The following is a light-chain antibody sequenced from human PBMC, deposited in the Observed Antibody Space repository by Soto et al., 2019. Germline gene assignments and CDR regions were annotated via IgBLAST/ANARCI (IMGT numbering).Light chain of an antibody. J-gene: IGKJ1*01. Sequence: DIQMTQSPSSLSASVGDRVTITCRASQSISSYLNWYQQKPGKAPKLLIYAASSLQSGVPSRFSGSGSVTDFTLTISSLQPEDFATYYCQQSYGTPPTFGQGTKVEIK. V-gene: IGKV1-39*01. CDR3: QQSYGTPPT. CDR2: AAS. CDR1: QSISSY.